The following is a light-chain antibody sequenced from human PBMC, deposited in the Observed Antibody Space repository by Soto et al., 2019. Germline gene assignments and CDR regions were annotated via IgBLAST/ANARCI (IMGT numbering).Light chain of an antibody. CDR3: GTWDNSVSAWV. Sequence: QSVLTQPPSVSAAPGPKVTISCSGSSSNIGNNYVSWYQQLPGTAPKLLIYESNKRYSGIPDRFSASKSGTSATLGITGLQTGDEADYYCGTWDNSVSAWVFGGGTQLTVL. J-gene: IGLJ3*02. CDR2: ESN. V-gene: IGLV1-51*02. CDR1: SSNIGNNY.